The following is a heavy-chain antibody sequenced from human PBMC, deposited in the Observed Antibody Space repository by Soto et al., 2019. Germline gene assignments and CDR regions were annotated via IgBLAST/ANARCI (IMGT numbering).Heavy chain of an antibody. D-gene: IGHD3-10*01. CDR1: GGTFSSYA. CDR3: ASGSVRYDGNWFDP. J-gene: IGHJ5*02. V-gene: IGHV1-69*06. Sequence: SVKVSCKASGGTFSSYAISWVRQAPGQGLEWMGGIIPIFGTANYAQKFQGRVTITADKSTSTAYMELSSTRSEDTAVYYCASGSVRYDGNWFDPWGQGTLVTVSS. CDR2: IIPIFGTA.